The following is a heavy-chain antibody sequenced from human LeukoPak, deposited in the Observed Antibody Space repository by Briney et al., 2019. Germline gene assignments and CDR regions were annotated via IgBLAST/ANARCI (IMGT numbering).Heavy chain of an antibody. Sequence: GASVKVSCKVSGYTLTELSMHWVRQAPGKGLEWMGGFDPEDGETIYAQKFQGRVTMTEDTSTDTAYMELSSLRSDDTAVYYCARVMYSSGWYGGDYWGQGTLVTVSS. CDR3: ARVMYSSGWYGGDY. D-gene: IGHD6-19*01. CDR2: FDPEDGET. J-gene: IGHJ4*02. CDR1: GYTLTELS. V-gene: IGHV1-24*01.